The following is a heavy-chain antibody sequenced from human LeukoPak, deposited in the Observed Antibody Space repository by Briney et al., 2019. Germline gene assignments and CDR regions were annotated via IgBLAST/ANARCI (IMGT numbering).Heavy chain of an antibody. CDR2: INHSGST. Sequence: PPETLSLTCAVYGGSFSGYYWSWIRQPPGKGLEWIGEINHSGSTNYNPSLKSRVTISVDTSKNQFSLKLSSVTAADTAVYYCARGVVATIKYACDIWGQGTMVTVSS. V-gene: IGHV4-34*01. J-gene: IGHJ3*02. CDR1: GGSFSGYY. D-gene: IGHD5-12*01. CDR3: ARGVVATIKYACDI.